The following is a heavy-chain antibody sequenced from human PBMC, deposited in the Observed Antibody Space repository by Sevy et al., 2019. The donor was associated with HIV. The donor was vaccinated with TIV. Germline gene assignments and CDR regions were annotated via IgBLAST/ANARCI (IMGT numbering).Heavy chain of an antibody. V-gene: IGHV3-23*01. J-gene: IGHJ4*02. CDR2: ISGSGGST. CDR1: GFTFSSYA. CDR3: AKALEYSSSSVDY. Sequence: GGSLILSCAASGFTFSSYAMSWVRHAPGKGLEWVSAISGSGGSTYYADSVKGRFTISRDNSKNTLYLQMNSLRAEDTAVYYCAKALEYSSSSVDYWGQGTLVTVSS. D-gene: IGHD6-6*01.